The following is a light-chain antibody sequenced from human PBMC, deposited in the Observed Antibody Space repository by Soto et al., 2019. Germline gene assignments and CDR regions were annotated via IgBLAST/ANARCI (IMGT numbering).Light chain of an antibody. V-gene: IGKV3-15*01. CDR2: GAS. CDR3: QQYHNWPPQYT. CDR1: QSVASN. Sequence: EIVMTQSPGSLSVSPGDGATLSCRASQSVASNVAWYQQKPGQGPRLLIHGASTRAVGVPARFSGSGSGTDFTLTISSLQSEDFAVYYCQQYHNWPPQYTFGQGTKLQIK. J-gene: IGKJ2*01.